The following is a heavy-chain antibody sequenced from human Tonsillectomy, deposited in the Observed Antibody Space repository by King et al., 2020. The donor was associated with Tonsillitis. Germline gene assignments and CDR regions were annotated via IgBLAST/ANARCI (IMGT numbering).Heavy chain of an antibody. V-gene: IGHV4-34*01. Sequence: VQLQQWGAGLLKPSETLSLTCAVYGGSFSDYSWNWIRQPPGKGLEWIGEINHSGSTNCNPSLKSRVSISVDMSKNQFSLKLSSVTAADTAVYYCVLGKHYYYYGMDVWGQGTTVTVSS. CDR1: GGSFSDYS. J-gene: IGHJ6*02. CDR2: INHSGST. CDR3: VLGKHYYYYGMDV.